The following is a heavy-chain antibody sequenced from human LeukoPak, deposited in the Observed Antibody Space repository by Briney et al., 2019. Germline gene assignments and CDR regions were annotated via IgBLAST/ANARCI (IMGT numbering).Heavy chain of an antibody. CDR2: ISTNGDIT. V-gene: IGHV3-64*01. D-gene: IGHD6-13*01. CDR1: GFTVSSNY. CDR3: ARDSSSSWYVGYYFDY. J-gene: IGHJ4*02. Sequence: GGSLRLSCAASGFTVSSNYMSWVRQAPGKGLEYVSGISTNGDITDYANSVKGRFIISRDNSKKTLYLQMGSLRAEDMAVYYCARDSSSSWYVGYYFDYWGQGTLVTVSS.